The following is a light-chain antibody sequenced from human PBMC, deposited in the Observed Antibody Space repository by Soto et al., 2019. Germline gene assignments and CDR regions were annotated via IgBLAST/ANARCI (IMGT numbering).Light chain of an antibody. CDR2: GAS. V-gene: IGKV3-20*01. Sequence: PGERATLSCRASQRVSSSYLAWYQQKPGQAPRLLIYGASSRATGIPDRFSGSGSGTDFTLTISRLEPEDFAVYYCQQYGSSPRTFGQGTKVEIK. J-gene: IGKJ1*01. CDR1: QRVSSSY. CDR3: QQYGSSPRT.